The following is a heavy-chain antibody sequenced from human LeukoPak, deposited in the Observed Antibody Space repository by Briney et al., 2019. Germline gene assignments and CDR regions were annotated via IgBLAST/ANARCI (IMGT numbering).Heavy chain of an antibody. J-gene: IGHJ4*02. D-gene: IGHD2-21*01. V-gene: IGHV1-3*01. CDR1: GNTFTSSA. CDR3: ARAISDCAIPNCYKGYFDY. Sequence: ASVKVSCKASGNTFTSSAMHWVRQAPGQRPEWMGWIDGGSGNTKYSQKFQGRVAFTRDTSASTAYMELNSLRPEDSAVYYCARAISDCAIPNCYKGYFDYWGQGTRVTVSP. CDR2: IDGGSGNT.